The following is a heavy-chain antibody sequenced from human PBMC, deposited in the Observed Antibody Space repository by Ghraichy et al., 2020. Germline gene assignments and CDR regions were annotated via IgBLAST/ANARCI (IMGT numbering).Heavy chain of an antibody. CDR2: IIPIFGIA. CDR3: AREGDNYYYYGMDV. Sequence: SVKVSCKASGGTFSSYAISWVRQAPGQGLEWMRGIIPIFGIANYAQKFQGRVTITADKSTSTAYMELSSLRSEDTAVYYCAREGDNYYYYGMDVWGQGTTVTVSS. D-gene: IGHD3-16*01. V-gene: IGHV1-69*10. J-gene: IGHJ6*02. CDR1: GGTFSSYA.